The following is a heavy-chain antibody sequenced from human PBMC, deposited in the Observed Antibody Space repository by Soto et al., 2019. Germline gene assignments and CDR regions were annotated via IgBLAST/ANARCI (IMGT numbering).Heavy chain of an antibody. CDR2: IIPISGTA. CDR1: GGTFSSYA. D-gene: IGHD2-2*01. V-gene: IGHV1-69*01. Sequence: QVQLVQSGAEVKKPGSSVKVSCKASGGTFSSYAISWVRQAPGQGLEWMGGIIPISGTANYAQKFQGRVTITADESPSTAYTELSSLRSEDTAVYYCARSQGSSTSLEIYYYCYYGMDVWGQGTTVTVSS. CDR3: ARSQGSSTSLEIYYYCYYGMDV. J-gene: IGHJ6*02.